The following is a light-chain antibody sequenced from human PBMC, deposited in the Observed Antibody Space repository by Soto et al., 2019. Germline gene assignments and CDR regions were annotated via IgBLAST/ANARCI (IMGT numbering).Light chain of an antibody. CDR2: GAS. CDR1: QSVSSSY. V-gene: IGKV3-20*01. Sequence: EIVLTQSPGTLSLSPGERATLSCRASQSVSSSYLAWYQQKPGQAPRLLIYGASSRATGIPDRFSGGGSGTDFTLTISRLEPEDFAVYYCQTSGSSLFTFGPGTKVDIE. J-gene: IGKJ3*01. CDR3: QTSGSSLFT.